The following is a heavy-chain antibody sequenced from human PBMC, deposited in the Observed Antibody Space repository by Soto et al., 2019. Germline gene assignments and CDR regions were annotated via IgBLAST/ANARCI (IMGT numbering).Heavy chain of an antibody. J-gene: IGHJ3*02. CDR2: IYYSGSS. D-gene: IGHD6-13*01. V-gene: IGHV4-59*08. Sequence: SETLSLTCTVSGGSISSYYWSWIRQPPGKGLEWIGYIYYSGSSNYNPSLESRVTISVDTSKNQFSLKLTSVTAADTAVYYCARRRVGRTGYSFDILGQGTMVTVSS. CDR3: ARRRVGRTGYSFDI. CDR1: GGSISSYY.